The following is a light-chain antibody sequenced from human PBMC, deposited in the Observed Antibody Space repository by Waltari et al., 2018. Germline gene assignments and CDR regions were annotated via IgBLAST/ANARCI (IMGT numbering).Light chain of an antibody. CDR2: WAS. V-gene: IGKV4-1*01. CDR1: QSVLYSSNNKTY. CDR3: QQYYSTLWS. Sequence: DIVLTQSPDSLAVSLGERATINCKSSQSVLYSSNNKTYLAWYQQKPGQPPKLLIYWASTRESGVPDRFSGSGSGTDFTLTISSLQAEDVAVYYCQQYYSTLWSFGQGTKLEIK. J-gene: IGKJ2*04.